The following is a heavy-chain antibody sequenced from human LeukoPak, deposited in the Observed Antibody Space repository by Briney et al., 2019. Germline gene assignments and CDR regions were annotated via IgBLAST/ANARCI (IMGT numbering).Heavy chain of an antibody. J-gene: IGHJ5*02. Sequence: ASVKVSCKASGGTFSSYAISWVRQAPGQGLEWMGGIIPISGTANYAQKFQGRVTITTDESTGTGYMELSSLRSEDMAVYYCARAGGIVVVPAALNSGNWFDPWGQGTLVTVSS. CDR3: ARAGGIVVVPAALNSGNWFDP. D-gene: IGHD2-2*01. CDR1: GGTFSSYA. CDR2: IIPISGTA. V-gene: IGHV1-69*05.